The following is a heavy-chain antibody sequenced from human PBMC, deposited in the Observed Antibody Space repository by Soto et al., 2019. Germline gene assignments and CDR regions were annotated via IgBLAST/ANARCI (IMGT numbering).Heavy chain of an antibody. CDR3: ARDGHYSGYAAGYYYYGMDV. J-gene: IGHJ6*02. D-gene: IGHD5-12*01. Sequence: QVQLVQSGAEVKKPGASVKVSCKASGYTFTSYGISWVRQAPGQGLEWMGWISAYNGNTNYAQKLQGRVTMTTDTSTSTAYMELRSLRSGDTAVYYCARDGHYSGYAAGYYYYGMDVWGQGTTVTVSS. CDR2: ISAYNGNT. CDR1: GYTFTSYG. V-gene: IGHV1-18*01.